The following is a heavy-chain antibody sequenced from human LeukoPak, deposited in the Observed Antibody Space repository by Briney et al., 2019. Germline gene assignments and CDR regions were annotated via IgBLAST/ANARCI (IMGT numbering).Heavy chain of an antibody. CDR2: ISGSSSYT. CDR1: GFTFSDYY. D-gene: IGHD5-12*01. V-gene: IGHV3-11*06. J-gene: IGHJ4*02. Sequence: KAGGSLRLSCAASGFTFSDYYMSWIRQAPGKGLEWVSYISGSSSYTNYADSVKGRFTISRDNAKNSLYLQMNSLRAEDTAVYYCARKGYSGYDTFDYWGQGTLVTVSS. CDR3: ARKGYSGYDTFDY.